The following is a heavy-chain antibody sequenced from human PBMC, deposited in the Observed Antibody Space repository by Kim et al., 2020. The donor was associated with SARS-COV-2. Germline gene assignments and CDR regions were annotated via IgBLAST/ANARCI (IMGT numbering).Heavy chain of an antibody. D-gene: IGHD3-3*01. CDR3: ARGNYDFWSGYRPMDV. J-gene: IGHJ6*02. V-gene: IGHV4-34*01. Sequence: SRKSRVTISVDTSKNQFSRKLSSVTAADTAVYYCARGNYDFWSGYRPMDVWGQGTTVTVSS.